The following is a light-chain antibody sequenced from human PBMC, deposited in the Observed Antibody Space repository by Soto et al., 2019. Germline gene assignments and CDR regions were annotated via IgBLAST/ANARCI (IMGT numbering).Light chain of an antibody. CDR2: GAS. CDR1: QSVGSN. J-gene: IGKJ1*01. V-gene: IGKV3-15*01. CDR3: QQYLDWTPWT. Sequence: EIVMTQSPATLSVSPGERATLSCRASQSVGSNLAWYQQRPGQAPRLLIYGASTRATGIPARFSGSGSGTDFTLTISSLQSEDFAVYYCQQYLDWTPWTFGLGPKVDI.